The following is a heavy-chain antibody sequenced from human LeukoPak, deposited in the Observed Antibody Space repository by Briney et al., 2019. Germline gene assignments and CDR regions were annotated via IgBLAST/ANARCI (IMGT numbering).Heavy chain of an antibody. CDR2: IWHDGSNK. J-gene: IGHJ6*03. CDR1: GFIFSSYG. CDR3: AREGAYVSYMDV. D-gene: IGHD3-10*02. Sequence: GGSLRLSCAASGFIFSSYGMHWVRQAPGKGLEWVAVIWHDGSNKYYADSVKGRFTISRDNSKNTLYLQMNSLRAEDTAVYYCAREGAYVSYMDVWGKGTTVTVSS. V-gene: IGHV3-33*01.